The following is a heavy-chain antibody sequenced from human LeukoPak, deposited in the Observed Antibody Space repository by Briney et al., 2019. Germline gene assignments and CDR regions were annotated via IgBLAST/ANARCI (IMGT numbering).Heavy chain of an antibody. Sequence: SETLSLTCAVYGGSFSGYYWSWIRQPPGKGLEWIGEINHSGSTIYNPSLKSRVTISVDTSKNQFSLKLSSVTAADTAVYYCARVRKGTIDYWGQGTLVTVSS. D-gene: IGHD3-10*01. CDR3: ARVRKGTIDY. CDR2: INHSGST. J-gene: IGHJ4*02. V-gene: IGHV4-34*01. CDR1: GGSFSGYY.